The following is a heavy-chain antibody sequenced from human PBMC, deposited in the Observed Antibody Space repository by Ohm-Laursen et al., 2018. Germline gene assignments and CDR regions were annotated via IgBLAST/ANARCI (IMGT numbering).Heavy chain of an antibody. CDR2: ISYDGSNK. D-gene: IGHD6-13*01. J-gene: IGHJ4*02. CDR1: GFTFSSYD. V-gene: IGHV3-30*18. CDR3: AKDFEWGETIAAAGTWFDY. Sequence: SLRLSCSASGFTFSSYDMHWVRQAPGKGLEWVAVISYDGSNKYYADSVKGRFTISRDNSKNTLYLQMNSLRAEDTAVYYCAKDFEWGETIAAAGTWFDYWGQGTLVTVSS.